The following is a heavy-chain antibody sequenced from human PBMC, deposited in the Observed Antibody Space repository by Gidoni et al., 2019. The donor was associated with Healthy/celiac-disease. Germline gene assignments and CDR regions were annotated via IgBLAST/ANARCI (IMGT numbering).Heavy chain of an antibody. CDR1: GFTFRSFA. CDR3: AKALTRWGKSLNDAFDI. V-gene: IGHV3-23*01. Sequence: EVQLLESGGGLVQPGGSLRLSCAASGFTFRSFAMSWVRQAPGQGLELFSAISGSGGSTYYADSVKGRFTISRDNSKNTLYLQMNSLRAEDTAVYYCAKALTRWGKSLNDAFDIWGQGTMVTVSS. J-gene: IGHJ3*02. D-gene: IGHD4-17*01. CDR2: ISGSGGST.